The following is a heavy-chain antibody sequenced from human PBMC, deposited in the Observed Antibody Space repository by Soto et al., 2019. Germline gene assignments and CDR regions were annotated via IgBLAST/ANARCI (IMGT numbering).Heavy chain of an antibody. CDR1: GGSISSYY. Sequence: TSETLSLTCTASGGSISSYYWSWIRQPPGKGLEWIGYIYYSGSTNYNPSLKSRVTISVDTSKNQFSLKLSSVTAADTAVYYCARGLYYDFWSGYYTANWFDPWGQGTLVTVSS. V-gene: IGHV4-59*01. CDR2: IYYSGST. J-gene: IGHJ5*02. D-gene: IGHD3-3*01. CDR3: ARGLYYDFWSGYYTANWFDP.